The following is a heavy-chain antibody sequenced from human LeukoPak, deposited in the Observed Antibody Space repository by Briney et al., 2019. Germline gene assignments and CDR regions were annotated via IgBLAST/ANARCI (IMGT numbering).Heavy chain of an antibody. CDR3: AKVEQWYENFDY. D-gene: IGHD6-19*01. Sequence: GGSLRLSCAASRFTFSSYAMSWVRQAPGKGLEWVSAISGSGGSTYYADSVKGRFTVSRDNSKSTLYLQMNSLRAEDTAVYYCAKVEQWYENFDYWGQGTLVTVSS. CDR1: RFTFSSYA. J-gene: IGHJ4*02. CDR2: ISGSGGST. V-gene: IGHV3-23*01.